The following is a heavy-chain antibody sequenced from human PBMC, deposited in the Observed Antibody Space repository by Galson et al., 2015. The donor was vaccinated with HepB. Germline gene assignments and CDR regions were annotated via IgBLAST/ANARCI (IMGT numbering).Heavy chain of an antibody. J-gene: IGHJ4*02. D-gene: IGHD3-3*01. CDR1: GFTFRTHG. CDR2: IWYGGSNK. V-gene: IGHV3-33*01. Sequence: SLRLSCAASGFTFRTHGMNWVRQAPGKGLEWVAVIWYGGSNKYYADSVKGRFTISRDNSKNALYLQMNSLRAEDTTVYYCAREGDTYDYWSDLDYWGQGTLVTVSS. CDR3: AREGDTYDYWSDLDY.